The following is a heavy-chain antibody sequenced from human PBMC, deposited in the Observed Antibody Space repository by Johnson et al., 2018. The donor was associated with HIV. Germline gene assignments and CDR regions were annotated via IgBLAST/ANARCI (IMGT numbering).Heavy chain of an antibody. CDR1: GFTFSSFW. V-gene: IGHV3-7*05. J-gene: IGHJ3*02. D-gene: IGHD1-7*01. CDR3: TTTKLELMDDAFDI. CDR2: IKQDGSNK. Sequence: VQLVESGGGVVRPGGSLRLSCAASGFTFSSFWMTWVRQAPGKGLEWVANIKQDGSNKYYANSVKGRFTVSRDNSKNTLYLQMDSLRAEDTAVYYCTTTKLELMDDAFDIWGQGTMVTVSS.